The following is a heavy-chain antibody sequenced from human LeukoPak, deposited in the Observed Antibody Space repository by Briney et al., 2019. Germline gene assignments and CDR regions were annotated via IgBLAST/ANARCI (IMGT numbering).Heavy chain of an antibody. CDR1: GYTFTSYY. CDR3: ARDYPVYYDSSGYYYDY. D-gene: IGHD3-22*01. Sequence: ASVEVSCKASGYTFTSYYMHWVRQAPGQGLEWMGIINPSGGSTSYAQKFQGRVTMTRDTSTSTVYMELSSLRSEDTAVYYCARDYPVYYDSSGYYYDYWGQGTLVTVSS. V-gene: IGHV1-46*01. CDR2: INPSGGST. J-gene: IGHJ4*02.